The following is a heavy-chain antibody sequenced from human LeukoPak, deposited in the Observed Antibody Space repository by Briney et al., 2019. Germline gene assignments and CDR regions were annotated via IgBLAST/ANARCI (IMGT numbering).Heavy chain of an antibody. D-gene: IGHD4-17*01. Sequence: GGSLRLSCAASGFIFSSYGMHWVRQAPGKGLEWVAVISYDGNDKYYADSVKGRFTISRDNSKNTLYLQINSLRAEDTAVYYCARVSTTVTLYDQWGQGTLVAVSS. CDR2: ISYDGNDK. CDR3: ARVSTTVTLYDQ. CDR1: GFIFSSYG. J-gene: IGHJ4*02. V-gene: IGHV3-30*03.